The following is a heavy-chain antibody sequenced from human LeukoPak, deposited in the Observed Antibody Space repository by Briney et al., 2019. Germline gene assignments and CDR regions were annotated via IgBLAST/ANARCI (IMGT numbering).Heavy chain of an antibody. CDR1: GYSFTSYW. D-gene: IGHD3-22*01. CDR3: ARVYDYDSSGCLDY. V-gene: IGHV5-51*01. J-gene: IGHJ4*02. Sequence: GGSLRLSCKGSGYSFTSYWIGWVRQMPGKGLEWMGIIYPGDSDTRYSPSFPGQVTISADKSISPAYQQWSSLKASDTAMYYCARVYDYDSSGCLDYWGQGTLVTVSS. CDR2: IYPGDSDT.